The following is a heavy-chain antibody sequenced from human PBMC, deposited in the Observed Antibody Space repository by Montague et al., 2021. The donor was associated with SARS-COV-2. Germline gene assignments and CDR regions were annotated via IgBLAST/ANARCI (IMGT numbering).Heavy chain of an antibody. V-gene: IGHV4-59*01. CDR3: ARNPDRDLLTGTTSYGLGV. D-gene: IGHD1-7*01. CDR1: GGSISTYY. J-gene: IGHJ6*02. CDR2: MSDSGTA. Sequence: SETLSLTCSVSGGSISTYYWSWIRQPPGKGLEWIGWMSDSGTAKYNPSLDSRVTMIIDKSKNQFSLKLTSVTPADTAQYYCARNPDRDLLTGTTSYGLGVWGQGTTVIVSS.